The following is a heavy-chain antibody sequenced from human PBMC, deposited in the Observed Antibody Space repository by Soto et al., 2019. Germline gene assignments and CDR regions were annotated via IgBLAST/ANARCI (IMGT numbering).Heavy chain of an antibody. D-gene: IGHD2-15*01. CDR3: ARDRGYDAHDFYYNAMDV. CDR2: IRGFSPYT. Sequence: PGGSLRLSCICSGFTFRTYTMSWVRQAPGKGLEWVSGIRGFSPYTFYAESVKGRFTISRDNAKNSLFLQMNSLRAEDTAVYYCARDRGYDAHDFYYNAMDVWGQGTTVTVS. CDR1: GFTFRTYT. J-gene: IGHJ6*02. V-gene: IGHV3-21*01.